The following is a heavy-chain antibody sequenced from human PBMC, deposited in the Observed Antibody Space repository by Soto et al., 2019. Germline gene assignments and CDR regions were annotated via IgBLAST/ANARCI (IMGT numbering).Heavy chain of an antibody. CDR1: GDSIRSGDYY. Sequence: PSETLSLTCTVSGDSIRSGDYYWSWIRQHPVKGLEWIGYVYYSGGTYYNPSLEGRLTISLDTSKNQFSLKLTSATAADTAVYYCARDLSPWGQGTLVTVSS. J-gene: IGHJ5*02. CDR2: VYYSGGT. V-gene: IGHV4-31*03. CDR3: ARDLSP.